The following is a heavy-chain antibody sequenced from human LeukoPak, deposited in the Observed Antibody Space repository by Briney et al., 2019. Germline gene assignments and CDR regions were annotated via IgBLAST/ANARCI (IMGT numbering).Heavy chain of an antibody. Sequence: GGSLRLSCAGSGFTFSRYWMNWVRLAPGKGLEWVANIRQDGSEIYYVDSVKDRFTISRDNAKNSLYLQMNSLRAEDTAVYYCARSGEPYGFDFWGQGTLVTVSS. J-gene: IGHJ4*02. V-gene: IGHV3-7*01. CDR3: ARSGEPYGFDF. D-gene: IGHD3-10*01. CDR1: GFTFSRYW. CDR2: IRQDGSEI.